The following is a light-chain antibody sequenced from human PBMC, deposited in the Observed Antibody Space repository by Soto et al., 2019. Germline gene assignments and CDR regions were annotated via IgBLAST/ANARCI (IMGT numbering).Light chain of an antibody. Sequence: EIVLTQSPGTLSLSPGERATLSCRTSQTISSSYLTWYQQKPDQAHRLLIYGASSRASGIPDRFSGRGSGTDFTLTISRLEPEDFAVYYFQQSGSSPPYTFGQGTKLEIK. CDR1: QTISSSY. CDR2: GAS. V-gene: IGKV3-20*01. J-gene: IGKJ2*01. CDR3: QQSGSSPPYT.